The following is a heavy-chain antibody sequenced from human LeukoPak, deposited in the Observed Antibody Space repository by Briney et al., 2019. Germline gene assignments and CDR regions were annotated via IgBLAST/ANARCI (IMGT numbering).Heavy chain of an antibody. D-gene: IGHD2-15*01. Sequence: GGSLRLSCAASGFTFSDYAMNWVRQAPGKGLEWVAVISYDGDDEYYADSVRGRFTISRDNSENTLHLQMNSLRVEDSAIYYCARTTRVVAAPSASWGQGTLVTVSS. CDR3: ARTTRVVAAPSAS. V-gene: IGHV3-30-3*01. J-gene: IGHJ5*02. CDR1: GFTFSDYA. CDR2: ISYDGDDE.